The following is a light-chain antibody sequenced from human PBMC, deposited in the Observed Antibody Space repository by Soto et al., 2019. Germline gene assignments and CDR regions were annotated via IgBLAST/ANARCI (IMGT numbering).Light chain of an antibody. V-gene: IGKV1-5*03. Sequence: DIQMTHSPSTLSASVGDRVIITCRASQSISNWLAWYQQKPGKAPKLLIYKASSLESGVPSRFSGSGSGTEFTLTISSLQPDDFATYYCQQYNSNSPWTFGQGTKVEIK. J-gene: IGKJ1*01. CDR1: QSISNW. CDR2: KAS. CDR3: QQYNSNSPWT.